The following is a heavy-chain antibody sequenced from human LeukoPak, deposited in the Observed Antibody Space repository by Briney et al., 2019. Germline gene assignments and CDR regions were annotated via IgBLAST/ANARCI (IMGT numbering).Heavy chain of an antibody. V-gene: IGHV1-69*13. Sequence: SVKVSCKASGGTFSSYAISWVRQAPGQGLEWMGGIIPIFGTANYAQKFQGRVTITADESTSTAYMELSSLRSEDTAMYYCARALCGGDCYSKLRTEYFQHWGQGTLVTVSS. CDR1: GGTFSSYA. D-gene: IGHD2-21*02. CDR3: ARALCGGDCYSKLRTEYFQH. CDR2: IIPIFGTA. J-gene: IGHJ1*01.